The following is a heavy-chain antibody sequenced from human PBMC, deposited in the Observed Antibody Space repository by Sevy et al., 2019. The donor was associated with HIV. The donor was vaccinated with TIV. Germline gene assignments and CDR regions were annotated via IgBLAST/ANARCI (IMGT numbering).Heavy chain of an antibody. CDR1: GGSISSYY. Sequence: SEILSLTCTVSGGSISSYYWSWIRQPAGKGLEWIGRIYTSGSTNYNPSLKSRVTMSVDTSKNQFSLKLSSVTAADTAVYYCARDWVGATDFNYYYYGMDVWGQGTTVTVSS. CDR2: IYTSGST. CDR3: ARDWVGATDFNYYYYGMDV. D-gene: IGHD1-26*01. V-gene: IGHV4-4*07. J-gene: IGHJ6*02.